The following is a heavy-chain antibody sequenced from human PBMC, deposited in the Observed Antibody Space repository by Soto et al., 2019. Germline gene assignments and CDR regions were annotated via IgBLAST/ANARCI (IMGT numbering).Heavy chain of an antibody. CDR1: GGTFSSYA. Sequence: SVKVSCKASGGTFSSYAISWVRQAPGQGLEWMGGIIPIFGTANYAQKFQGRVTITADESTSTAYMELSSLRSEDAAVYYCASLSGAGYSSNWTDYWSQGTLVTVSS. CDR2: IIPIFGTA. V-gene: IGHV1-69*13. CDR3: ASLSGAGYSSNWTDY. J-gene: IGHJ4*02. D-gene: IGHD6-13*01.